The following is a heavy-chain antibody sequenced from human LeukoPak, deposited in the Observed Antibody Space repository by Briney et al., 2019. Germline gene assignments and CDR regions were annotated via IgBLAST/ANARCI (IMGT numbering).Heavy chain of an antibody. J-gene: IGHJ4*02. CDR1: GGSISSYY. V-gene: IGHV4-59*01. CDR3: ARAGANPYCTGGSCYPTPFDY. CDR2: IYYSGST. Sequence: PSETLSLTCTVSGGSISSYYWNWIRQPAGKGLEWMGYIYYSGSTNYNPSLKSRVTISVDTSKNQFSLNLTSVTAADTAVYYCARAGANPYCTGGSCYPTPFDYWGQGTLVTVSS. D-gene: IGHD2-15*01.